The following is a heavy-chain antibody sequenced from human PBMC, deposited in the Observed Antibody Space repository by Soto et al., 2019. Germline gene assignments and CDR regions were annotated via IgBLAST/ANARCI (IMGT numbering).Heavy chain of an antibody. J-gene: IGHJ4*02. Sequence: SETLSLTCSVSGASIYNGGYFWSWIRQSPGKGLEWIGHIHNSGSPYNNPSLKSRVTISADTSMNQFSLTLTSVTAADTAMYYCAAYCTNASCRGDRAGALDYWGQGALVTVSS. D-gene: IGHD2-8*01. CDR1: GASIYNGGYF. CDR3: AAYCTNASCRGDRAGALDY. V-gene: IGHV4-30-4*01. CDR2: IHNSGSP.